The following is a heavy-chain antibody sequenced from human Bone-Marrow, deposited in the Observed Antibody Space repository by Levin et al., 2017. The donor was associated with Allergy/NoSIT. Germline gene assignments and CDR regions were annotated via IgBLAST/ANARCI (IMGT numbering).Heavy chain of an antibody. D-gene: IGHD6-6*01. CDR1: GFTVDDYT. V-gene: IGHV3-43*01. CDR3: ARQESSSVGYYFDY. J-gene: IGHJ4*02. Sequence: GGSLRLSCAASGFTVDDYTMHWVRQAPGKGLEWVSSITWDGTSIYYTDSVQGRFTISRDNSKNSLYLQMHSLRTEDTALYYCARQESSSVGYYFDYWGQGTLVTVSS. CDR2: ITWDGTSI.